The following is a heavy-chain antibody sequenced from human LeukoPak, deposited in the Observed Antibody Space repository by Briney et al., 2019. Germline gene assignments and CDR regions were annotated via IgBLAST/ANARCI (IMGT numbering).Heavy chain of an antibody. CDR2: INEDGSTT. Sequence: GGSLRLSCAAYGFTFSSNWMHWVRQAPGKGLVWVSRINEDGSTTNYADSVKGRSTIFRDNAKNTLYLQMNSLRAEDTAVYYCVRDLGGRSGHWGQGTLVTVSS. CDR1: GFTFSSNW. V-gene: IGHV3-74*01. D-gene: IGHD1-26*01. CDR3: VRDLGGRSGH. J-gene: IGHJ4*02.